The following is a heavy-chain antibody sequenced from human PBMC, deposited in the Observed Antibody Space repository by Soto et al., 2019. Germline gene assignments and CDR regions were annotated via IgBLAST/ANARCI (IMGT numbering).Heavy chain of an antibody. D-gene: IGHD6-13*01. Sequence: EVQLLESGGGLVQPGGSLRLSCAASGFTFSSYAMSWVRQAPGKGLEWVSAISGSGGSTYYADSVKGRFTISRDNSKNTLYLQMNSLRAEDTTVYYCAKDRSSSSLLIDIWGQGTMVTVSS. CDR1: GFTFSSYA. J-gene: IGHJ3*02. CDR3: AKDRSSSSLLIDI. V-gene: IGHV3-23*01. CDR2: ISGSGGST.